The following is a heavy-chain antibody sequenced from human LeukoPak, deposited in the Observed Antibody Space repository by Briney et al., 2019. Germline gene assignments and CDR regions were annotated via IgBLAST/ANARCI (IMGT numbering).Heavy chain of an antibody. V-gene: IGHV4-59*12. D-gene: IGHD1-26*01. CDR1: GGSISSYY. CDR2: IYYSGST. Sequence: SETLSLTCTVSGGSISSYYWSWIRQPPGKGLEWIGYIYYSGSTNYNPSLKSRVTMSVDTSKNQFSLKLSSVTAADTAVYYCATYSGSSGYYYMDVWGKGTTVTVSS. J-gene: IGHJ6*03. CDR3: ATYSGSSGYYYMDV.